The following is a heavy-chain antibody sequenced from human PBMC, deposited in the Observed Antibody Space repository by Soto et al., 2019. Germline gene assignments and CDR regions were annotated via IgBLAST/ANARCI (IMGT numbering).Heavy chain of an antibody. CDR3: AKKGLGSLATYCSTGDCHYAFDI. J-gene: IGHJ3*02. Sequence: EVQLLESGGGLVQPGGSLRLSCAASGFTFGNYAMIWVRQAPGKGLEWVSTISGGGDGTYYADSVRGRFTISRENSRNTVFLQMISVRAEDTAVYYCAKKGLGSLATYCSTGDCHYAFDIWGQGTMVTVSS. V-gene: IGHV3-23*01. D-gene: IGHD2-15*01. CDR1: GFTFGNYA. CDR2: ISGGGDGT.